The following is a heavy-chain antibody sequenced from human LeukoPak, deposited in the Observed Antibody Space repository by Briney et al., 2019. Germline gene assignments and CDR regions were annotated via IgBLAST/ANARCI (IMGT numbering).Heavy chain of an antibody. CDR3: ARGVYSGSYLYYFDY. Sequence: ASVKVSCKASGYTFTGYYMHWVRQAPGQGLEWMGWINPNSGGTNYAQKFQGWVTMTRDTSISTAYMELSRLRSDDTAVYYCARGVYSGSYLYYFDYWGQGTLVTVSS. CDR2: INPNSGGT. J-gene: IGHJ4*02. D-gene: IGHD1-26*01. CDR1: GYTFTGYY. V-gene: IGHV1-2*04.